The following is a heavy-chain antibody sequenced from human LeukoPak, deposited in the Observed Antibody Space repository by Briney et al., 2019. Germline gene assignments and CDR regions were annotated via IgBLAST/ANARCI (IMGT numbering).Heavy chain of an antibody. J-gene: IGHJ3*02. CDR2: VSTTGSHT. V-gene: IGHV3-11*05. CDR3: ARGGGYAFDI. Sequence: PGGSLRLSCAASGFIFSDYLISWVRQAPGKGLEWLSYVSTTGSHTNYADSVKGRFTISRDNVKKSLYLQMNSLGPDDTAVYYCARGGGYAFDIWGQGTVVTVSS. D-gene: IGHD6-25*01. CDR1: GFIFSDYL.